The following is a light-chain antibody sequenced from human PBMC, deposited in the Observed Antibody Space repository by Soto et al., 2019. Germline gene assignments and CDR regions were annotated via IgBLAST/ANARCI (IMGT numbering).Light chain of an antibody. Sequence: DIQMTQSPSSLSASVGDRVTITCRASQDIRSDLAWYQQKPGKAPNRLIYAASSLQSGVPSRFSGSGSGTEFTLTISSLQPEDYATYYCLQHNDSPSTFGQGTKVEI. J-gene: IGKJ1*01. CDR1: QDIRSD. V-gene: IGKV1-17*01. CDR3: LQHNDSPST. CDR2: AAS.